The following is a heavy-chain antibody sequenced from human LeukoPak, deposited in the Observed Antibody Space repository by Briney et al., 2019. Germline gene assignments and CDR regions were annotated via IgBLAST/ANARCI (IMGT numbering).Heavy chain of an antibody. CDR2: ISGSGGST. V-gene: IGHV3-23*01. CDR3: AKARFSGYCSGGSCYSGNDY. D-gene: IGHD2-15*01. CDR1: GFTFSSLA. J-gene: IGHJ4*02. Sequence: GASLRLSCAASGFTFSSLAMSWVRQAPGKGLEWVSSISGSGGSTYYADSVKGRFTISRDNSKNTLYLQMNSLRAEDTAVYYCAKARFSGYCSGGSCYSGNDYWGQGTLVTVSS.